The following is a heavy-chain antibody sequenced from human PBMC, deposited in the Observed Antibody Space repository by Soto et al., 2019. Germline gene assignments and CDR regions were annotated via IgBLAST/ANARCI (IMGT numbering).Heavy chain of an antibody. CDR1: GFTFNSSA. D-gene: IGHD2-15*01. J-gene: IGHJ5*02. Sequence: QMQLVQSGPEVKKPGTSVKVSCKASGFTFNSSAVQWVRQARGQRLEWIGWIVVGSGNTNYAQKFQERVTITRDLSTSTAYMELSSLRSEDTVVYYCASVGYSSGGSCPWGQGTLVTVSS. V-gene: IGHV1-58*01. CDR3: ASVGYSSGGSCP. CDR2: IVVGSGNT.